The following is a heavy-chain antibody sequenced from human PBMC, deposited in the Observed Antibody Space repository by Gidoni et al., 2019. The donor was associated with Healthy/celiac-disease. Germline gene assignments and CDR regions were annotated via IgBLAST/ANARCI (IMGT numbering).Heavy chain of an antibody. J-gene: IGHJ5*02. D-gene: IGHD3-10*01. CDR2: IIPIFGTE. Sequence: QLQLVQSGAEVKQPASSVKVSCKASGGTFSSYAISWVRQAPGQGLEWMGGIIPIFGTENYAQKFQGRSTITADKSTSTDYMELSSLRSEDTAVYYCARVTGRGSTWGQGTLVTVSS. CDR1: GGTFSSYA. CDR3: ARVTGRGST. V-gene: IGHV1-69*06.